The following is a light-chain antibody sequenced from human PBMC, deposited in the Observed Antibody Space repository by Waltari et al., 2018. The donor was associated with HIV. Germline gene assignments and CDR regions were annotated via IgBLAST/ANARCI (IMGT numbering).Light chain of an antibody. V-gene: IGKV3-20*01. J-gene: IGKJ1*01. CDR2: GAS. Sequence: EIGLTPSPGTLSLSQGERATLSCRASQSVDRNCLAWYQQKPGQAPRLLMYGASTRVTGIPDRFSGSGSGTDFTLTIIRLEPEDFAVYYCQQYGMAPWTFGQGTKVEIK. CDR1: QSVDRNC. CDR3: QQYGMAPWT.